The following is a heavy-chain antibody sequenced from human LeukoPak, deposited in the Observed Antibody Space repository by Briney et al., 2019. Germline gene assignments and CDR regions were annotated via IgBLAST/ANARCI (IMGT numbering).Heavy chain of an antibody. J-gene: IGHJ4*02. CDR3: ARGRRTFSIAAHYDY. V-gene: IGHV4-59*01. D-gene: IGHD6-13*01. Sequence: SETLSLTCTVSGGSISSYYWSWIRQPPGKGLEWIGYIYYSGSTNYNPSLKSRVTISVDTSKNQFFLKLSSVTAADTAVYYCARGRRTFSIAAHYDYWGQGTLVTVSS. CDR1: GGSISSYY. CDR2: IYYSGST.